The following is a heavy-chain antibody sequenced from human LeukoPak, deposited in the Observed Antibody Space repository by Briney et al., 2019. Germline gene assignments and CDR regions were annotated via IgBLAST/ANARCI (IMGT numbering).Heavy chain of an antibody. CDR1: GFTFSGYA. J-gene: IGHJ6*02. V-gene: IGHV3-53*04. Sequence: GGSLRLSCAASGFTFSGYAMSWVRQAPGRGLEWVSVIYSGGSTYYADSVKGRFTISRHNSKNTLYLQMNSLRAEDTAVYYCARDGGAAGSYYYYGMDVWGQGTTVTVSS. CDR2: IYSGGST. CDR3: ARDGGAAGSYYYYGMDV. D-gene: IGHD3-16*01.